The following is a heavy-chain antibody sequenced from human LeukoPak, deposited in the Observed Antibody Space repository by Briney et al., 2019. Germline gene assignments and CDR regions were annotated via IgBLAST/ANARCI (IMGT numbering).Heavy chain of an antibody. Sequence: GGSLRLSCAVSGFAFGSEAMSWVPQSPARGLEWVASISPGGGTTYYADYVKGRFTISRDNSKSTLYLQMNSLTAEDTAVYYCAKRYYYGSGSFDYWGQGTLVTVSS. CDR1: GFAFGSEA. D-gene: IGHD3-10*01. CDR3: AKRYYYGSGSFDY. J-gene: IGHJ4*02. V-gene: IGHV3-23*01. CDR2: ISPGGGTT.